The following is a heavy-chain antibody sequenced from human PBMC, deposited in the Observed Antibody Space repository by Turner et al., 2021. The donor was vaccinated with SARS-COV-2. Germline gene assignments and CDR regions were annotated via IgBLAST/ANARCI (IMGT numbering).Heavy chain of an antibody. CDR3: ARDREDCSSTSCYEAN. CDR2: ISYDGSNK. CDR1: GLTFSRYA. D-gene: IGHD2-2*01. J-gene: IGHJ4*02. V-gene: IGHV3-30-3*01. Sequence: QVQLVESGGGVVQPGRSLRLASSASGLTFSRYAMHWVRQAAGKGLEWVAVISYDGSNKYYADSVKGRFTISRDNSKNTLYLQMYSLRAEDMAVYYCARDREDCSSTSCYEANWGQGPLVTVSS.